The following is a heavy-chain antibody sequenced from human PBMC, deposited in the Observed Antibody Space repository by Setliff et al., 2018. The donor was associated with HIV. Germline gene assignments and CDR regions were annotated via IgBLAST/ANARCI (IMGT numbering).Heavy chain of an antibody. D-gene: IGHD1-26*01. V-gene: IGHV4-59*08. Sequence: KTSETLSLTCTVSGGSISSSYWTWTRQPPGKGLEWIGNIHYSGNTYYNPSLKSRVTISVDTSKNQISLKLSSVTAADTAVYYCASHLPPYSGNFDYWGHGTLVTVSS. CDR3: ASHLPPYSGNFDY. J-gene: IGHJ4*01. CDR2: IHYSGNT. CDR1: GGSISSSY.